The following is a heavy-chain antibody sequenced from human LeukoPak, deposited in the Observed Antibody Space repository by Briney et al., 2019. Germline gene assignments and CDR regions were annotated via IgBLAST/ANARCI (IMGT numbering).Heavy chain of an antibody. J-gene: IGHJ6*02. V-gene: IGHV3-23*01. D-gene: IGHD2-2*01. CDR1: GFTFSSYA. Sequence: PGGSLRLSCAASGFTFSSYAMSWVRQAPGKGLEWVSAISGSGGSTYYADSVKGRFTISRDNSKNTLYLQMNSLRAEDTAVYYCAAASGSSTRYYYYYYGMDVWGQGTTVTVSS. CDR2: ISGSGGST. CDR3: AAASGSSTRYYYYYYGMDV.